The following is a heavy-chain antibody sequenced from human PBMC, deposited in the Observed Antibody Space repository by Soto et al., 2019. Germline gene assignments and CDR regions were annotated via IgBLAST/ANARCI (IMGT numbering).Heavy chain of an antibody. CDR1: GGSISRHY. CDR3: ACIFSRGYSYGFYYYGMDV. J-gene: IGHJ6*02. V-gene: IGHV4-59*08. CDR2: IYYSGTT. D-gene: IGHD5-18*01. Sequence: SETLSLTCTVSGGSISRHYWSWVRQPPGKGLEWIAYIYYSGTTNYNPSLKNRVTISLDTSKNQFSLKLSSVTAADTAVYYCACIFSRGYSYGFYYYGMDVWGQGTTVTVSS.